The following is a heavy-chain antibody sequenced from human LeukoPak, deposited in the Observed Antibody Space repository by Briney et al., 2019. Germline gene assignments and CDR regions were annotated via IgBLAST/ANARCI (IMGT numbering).Heavy chain of an antibody. CDR2: INPNSGGT. CDR3: ARDVHAYGSIGAAGINLSYYGLDV. D-gene: IGHD6-13*01. CDR1: GYTFTGHY. Sequence: GASVKVSCKASGYTFTGHYMNWVRQAPGQGLEGMGWINPNSGGTNYAQNFQGRVTMTRDTSISTVYMELSRLRSDDTALYYCARDVHAYGSIGAAGINLSYYGLDVWGQGTTVTVSS. V-gene: IGHV1-2*02. J-gene: IGHJ6*02.